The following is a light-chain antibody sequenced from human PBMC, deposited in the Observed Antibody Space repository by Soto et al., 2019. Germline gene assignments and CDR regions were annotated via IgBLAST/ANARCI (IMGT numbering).Light chain of an antibody. CDR1: QSISSW. Sequence: DIQMTQSPSTLSASVGDRVTITCRASQSISSWLAWYQQKPGKAPKLLIYKASSLESGVPSRFSGSGSGTEFTLTISSLQPDDFAIYYCQQYNSLRTLGQGTKVEIK. V-gene: IGKV1-5*03. CDR2: KAS. J-gene: IGKJ1*01. CDR3: QQYNSLRT.